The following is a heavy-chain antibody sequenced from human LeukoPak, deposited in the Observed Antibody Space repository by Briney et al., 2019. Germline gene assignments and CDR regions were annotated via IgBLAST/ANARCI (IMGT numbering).Heavy chain of an antibody. CDR1: GGSFSGYY. V-gene: IGHV4-34*01. D-gene: IGHD3-10*01. CDR2: INHSGSS. Sequence: SETLSLTCAVYGGSFSGYYWTWIRQPPGKGLEWIGEINHSGSSNYNPSLKSRVTISVDTSKNQFSLKLTSVTAADTAVYYCARSYNRVVLLYYWGQGTLVTVFS. CDR3: ARSYNRVVLLYY. J-gene: IGHJ4*02.